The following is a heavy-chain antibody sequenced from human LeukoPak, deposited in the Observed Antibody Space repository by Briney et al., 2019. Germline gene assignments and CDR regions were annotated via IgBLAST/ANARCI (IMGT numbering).Heavy chain of an antibody. CDR2: IIPIFGTA. V-gene: IGHV1-69*13. J-gene: IGHJ4*02. CDR3: AIATCSPTYDY. CDR1: GYPFTSYA. D-gene: IGHD6-13*01. Sequence: GASVKVSCKASGYPFTSYAISWVRQAPGQGLEWMGGIIPIFGTANYAQKFQGRVTITADESTSTAYMELSSLRSEDTAVYYCAIATCSPTYDYWGQGTLVTVSS.